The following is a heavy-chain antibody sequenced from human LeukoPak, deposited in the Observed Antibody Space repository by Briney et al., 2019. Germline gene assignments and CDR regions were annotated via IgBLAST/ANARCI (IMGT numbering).Heavy chain of an antibody. CDR1: GGSISSSSYY. CDR3: ARRRERWLQLFGNWFDP. D-gene: IGHD5-24*01. V-gene: IGHV4-39*01. Sequence: SETLSLTCTVSGGSISSSSYYWGWIRQPPGKGLEWIGSIYYSGSTYYNPSLKSRVTISVDTSKNQFSLKLSSVTAADTAVYYCARRRERWLQLFGNWFDPWGQGTLVTVSS. J-gene: IGHJ5*02. CDR2: IYYSGST.